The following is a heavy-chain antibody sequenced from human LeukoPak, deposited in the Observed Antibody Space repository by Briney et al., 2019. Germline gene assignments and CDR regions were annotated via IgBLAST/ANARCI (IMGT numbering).Heavy chain of an antibody. Sequence: SETLSLTCTVSGDSINSYYWSWIRQPPGKGLEWLGYIYYSGSTNYNPSLESRVTISIDTSKNQFSLKLSSVTAADTAVYYCARAPGSFRFRFDYWGQGTLVTVSS. CDR1: GDSINSYY. J-gene: IGHJ4*02. CDR3: ARAPGSFRFRFDY. V-gene: IGHV4-59*01. CDR2: IYYSGST. D-gene: IGHD3-16*02.